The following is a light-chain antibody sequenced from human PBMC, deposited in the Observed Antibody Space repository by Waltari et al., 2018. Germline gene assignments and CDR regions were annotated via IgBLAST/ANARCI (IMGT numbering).Light chain of an antibody. CDR3: QQYYSILPLT. V-gene: IGKV4-1*01. CDR1: QSGFNTLHNKHD. Sequence: DIVMTQSPDSLAVSLGERATINCKSSQSGFNTLHNKHDLAWYQQKPGQPPKLIINWASTRESGGPALFSGSVSGTDFTLTISSLQAEDVAVYYCQQYYSILPLTFGGGTKVEIK. CDR2: WAS. J-gene: IGKJ4*01.